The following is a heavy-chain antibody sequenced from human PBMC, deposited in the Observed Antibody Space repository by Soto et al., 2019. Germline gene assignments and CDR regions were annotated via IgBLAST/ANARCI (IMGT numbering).Heavy chain of an antibody. CDR1: GGSFSTYY. D-gene: IGHD3-9*01. Sequence: QLQQWGAGLLKPSETLSLTCVVSGGSFSTYYYNWIRQSPGKGLEWIGEINHSGSNNYSPSLKSRVPMSLDTSKNQFSLKLTSVTAADTAVYYCASRGSNDWQVAFDIWGQGTMVTVSS. V-gene: IGHV4-34*01. J-gene: IGHJ3*02. CDR3: ASRGSNDWQVAFDI. CDR2: INHSGSN.